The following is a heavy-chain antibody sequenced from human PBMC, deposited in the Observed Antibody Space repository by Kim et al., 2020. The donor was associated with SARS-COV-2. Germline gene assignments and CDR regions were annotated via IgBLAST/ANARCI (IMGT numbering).Heavy chain of an antibody. CDR3: ARSHSGSYYSAFDY. V-gene: IGHV3-30-3*01. J-gene: IGHJ4*02. Sequence: VGSLRLSCAASGFTFSSYAMHWIRQAPGKGLEWVAVISYDGSNKYYADSVKGRFTISRDNSKNTLYLQMNSLRAEDTAVYYCARSHSGSYYSAFDYWGQGTLVTVSS. CDR2: ISYDGSNK. CDR1: GFTFSSYA. D-gene: IGHD1-26*01.